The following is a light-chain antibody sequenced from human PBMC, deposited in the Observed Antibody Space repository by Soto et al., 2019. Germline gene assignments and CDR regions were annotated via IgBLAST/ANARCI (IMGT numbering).Light chain of an antibody. J-gene: IGKJ1*01. V-gene: IGKV3-20*01. CDR3: QQYGSSPPVAWT. Sequence: EIVLTQSPGTLSLSPGERATLSCRASQSVSSSYLAWYQQKPGQAPRLLIYGASSRATGIPDRFSGSGSGTDFTLTISRLEPEDFAVYYCQQYGSSPPVAWTFGQGTKVDIK. CDR1: QSVSSSY. CDR2: GAS.